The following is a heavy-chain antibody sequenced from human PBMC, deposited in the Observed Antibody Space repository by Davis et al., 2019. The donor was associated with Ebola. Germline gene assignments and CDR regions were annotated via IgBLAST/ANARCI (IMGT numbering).Heavy chain of an antibody. D-gene: IGHD4-11*01. CDR2: IKQDGSEK. V-gene: IGHV3-7*01. CDR1: GFTFSSYW. Sequence: GGSLRLSCAASGFTFSSYWMSWVRQAPGKGLEWVANIKQDGSEKYYVDSVNGRFTISRDNAKNSLYLQMNSLRAEDTAVYYCASNYPYYYYGMDVWGQGTTVTVSS. CDR3: ASNYPYYYYGMDV. J-gene: IGHJ6*02.